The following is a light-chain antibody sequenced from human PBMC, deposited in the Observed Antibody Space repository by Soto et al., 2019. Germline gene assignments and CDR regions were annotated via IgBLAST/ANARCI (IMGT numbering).Light chain of an antibody. CDR3: QRRHRWRIT. Sequence: EVVLTQSPVTLSLSPGERATLSCRASQSFRGLLAWYQQKPGQAPRLLIYAAYNRATCIPPRFSGSGSVTDFTLTISSREPEDSAVYYCQRRHRWRITFVQGTRLEIK. J-gene: IGKJ5*01. CDR2: AAY. V-gene: IGKV3-11*01. CDR1: QSFRGL.